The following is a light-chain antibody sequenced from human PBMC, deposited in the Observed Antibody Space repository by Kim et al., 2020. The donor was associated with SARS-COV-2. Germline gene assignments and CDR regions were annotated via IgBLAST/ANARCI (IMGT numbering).Light chain of an antibody. CDR3: QQYVLLPFMYI. CDR1: DDANNY. CDR2: DAS. Sequence: DFQMTQSPSSLSVSVGDRVTITCQASDDANNYVSWYQQKPGKAPKLLIYDASNLQIGVPSRFSGSGFGTNFTLTIGSLQPEDVATYFCQQYVLLPFMYIFGQGTKLEI. J-gene: IGKJ2*01. V-gene: IGKV1-33*01.